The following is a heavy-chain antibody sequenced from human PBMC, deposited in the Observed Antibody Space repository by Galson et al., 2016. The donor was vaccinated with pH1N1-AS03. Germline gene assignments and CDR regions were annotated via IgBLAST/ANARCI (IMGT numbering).Heavy chain of an antibody. V-gene: IGHV3-23*01. CDR1: GFTFSNFA. J-gene: IGHJ4*02. D-gene: IGHD4-23*01. CDR3: ATDGTNGLLRWKY. Sequence: SLRLSCAASGFTFSNFAMSWVRQGPGEGLEWVSAISGDGDVTYYADSMKGRFIISRDNSKDTLYLQMSGLRAEDTAEYYCATDGTNGLLRWKYRGQGTLVTVSS. CDR2: ISGDGDVT.